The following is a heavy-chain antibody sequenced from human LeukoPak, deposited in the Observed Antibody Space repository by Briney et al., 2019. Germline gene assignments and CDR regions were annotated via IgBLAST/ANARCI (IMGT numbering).Heavy chain of an antibody. CDR2: IYYSGST. Sequence: PSETLSLTCTVSGGSISSSSYYWGWIRQPPGKGLEWIGSIYYSGSTYYNPSLKSRVTISVDTSKNQFSLKLSSVTAADTAVYNCARIQGYFDYWGQGTLVTVSS. D-gene: IGHD1-1*01. CDR1: GGSISSSSYY. J-gene: IGHJ4*02. CDR3: ARIQGYFDY. V-gene: IGHV4-39*01.